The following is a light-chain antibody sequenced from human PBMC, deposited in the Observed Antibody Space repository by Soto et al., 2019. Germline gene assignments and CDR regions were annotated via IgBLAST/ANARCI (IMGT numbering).Light chain of an antibody. V-gene: IGLV2-14*01. J-gene: IGLJ2*01. CDR3: SSYTSSTFVV. CDR2: EVD. CDR1: SSDVDTYNY. Sequence: QSALTQPASVSGSPGQSITISCTGTSSDVDTYNYVSWYQQHPGKAPKLMIYEVDNRPSGVSNRFSGSKSDNTASLTISGLQAEDEADYYCSSYTSSTFVVFGGGTKLTVL.